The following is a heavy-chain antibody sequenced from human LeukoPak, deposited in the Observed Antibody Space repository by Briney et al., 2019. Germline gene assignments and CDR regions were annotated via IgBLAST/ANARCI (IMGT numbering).Heavy chain of an antibody. CDR2: IYDSRST. Sequence: PSQTLSLTCTVSGGSISSGGYYWSWIRQHPGKGLEWIGYIYDSRSTYYNPSLKSRVTISVDTSKNQFSQKLSSVTAADTAVYYCAREYDYGDLYYFDFWGQGTLVTVSS. J-gene: IGHJ4*02. CDR3: AREYDYGDLYYFDF. CDR1: GGSISSGGYY. D-gene: IGHD4-17*01. V-gene: IGHV4-31*03.